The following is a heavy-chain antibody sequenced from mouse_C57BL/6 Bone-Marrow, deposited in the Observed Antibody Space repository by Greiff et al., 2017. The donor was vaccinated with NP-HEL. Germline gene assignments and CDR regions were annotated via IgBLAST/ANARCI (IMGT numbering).Heavy chain of an antibody. CDR3: ARYDLGPYAMDY. J-gene: IGHJ4*01. CDR1: VFPFTVSY. CDR2: SRNKANGYTT. V-gene: IGHV7-3*01. Sequence: VPLVDSGGCFLPPVGSLRLSFPSSVFPFTVSYLSFFPPPPVPSLSWFVFSRNKANGYTTEYSASVKGRFTISRDNSQSILYLQMNALRAEDSATYYCARYDLGPYAMDYWGQGTSVTVSS. D-gene: IGHD4-1*01.